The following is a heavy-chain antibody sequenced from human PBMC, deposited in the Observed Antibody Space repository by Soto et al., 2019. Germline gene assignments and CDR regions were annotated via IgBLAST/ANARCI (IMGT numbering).Heavy chain of an antibody. V-gene: IGHV1-18*01. D-gene: IGHD3-3*01. Sequence: ASVKVSCKASGYTFTSYGISWVRQAPGQGLEWMGWISAYNGNTNYAQKLQGRVTMTTDTSTSTAYMELRSLRSDDTAVYYCASSHYDFWSGYEFDSWGQGTLVTVSS. CDR1: GYTFTSYG. J-gene: IGHJ4*02. CDR3: ASSHYDFWSGYEFDS. CDR2: ISAYNGNT.